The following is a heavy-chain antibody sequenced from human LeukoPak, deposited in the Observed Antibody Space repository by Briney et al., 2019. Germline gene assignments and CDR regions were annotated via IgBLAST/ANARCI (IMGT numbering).Heavy chain of an antibody. CDR2: IIPTLGTA. CDR1: GYTFTSYD. Sequence: SVKVSCKASGYTFTSYDINWVRQAPGQGLEWMGGIIPTLGTANYAQKFQGTVTNTTDESTSTAYMELSSLRSEDTAVYYCARDQRTVYDAFDIWGQGTMVTVSS. CDR3: ARDQRTVYDAFDI. V-gene: IGHV1-69*05. D-gene: IGHD1/OR15-1a*01. J-gene: IGHJ3*02.